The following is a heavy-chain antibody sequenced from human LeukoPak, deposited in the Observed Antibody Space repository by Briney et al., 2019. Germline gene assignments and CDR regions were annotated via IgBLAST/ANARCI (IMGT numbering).Heavy chain of an antibody. J-gene: IGHJ1*01. V-gene: IGHV3-9*01. Sequence: GGSLRLSCAASGFTFDDYAMHWVRQAPGKGLEWVSGISWNSGSIGYADSVKGRFTISRDNAKNSLYLQMNSLRAEDTAVYYCAKDQGYYGSGSYKEYFQHWGQGTLVTVSS. CDR3: AKDQGYYGSGSYKEYFQH. D-gene: IGHD3-10*01. CDR2: ISWNSGSI. CDR1: GFTFDDYA.